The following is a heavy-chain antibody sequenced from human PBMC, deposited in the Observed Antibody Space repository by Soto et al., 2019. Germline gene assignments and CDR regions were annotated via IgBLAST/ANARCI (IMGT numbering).Heavy chain of an antibody. D-gene: IGHD1-7*01. CDR1: GGTFSSYA. J-gene: IGHJ5*01. CDR2: IIPIFGTA. V-gene: IGHV1-69*13. Sequence: SVKVSCKASGGTFSSYAISWVRQAPGQGPEWMGGIIPIFGTANYAQKFQGRVTITADESTSTAYMELSSLRSEDTAVYYCARALPPYNWNYVRFDPWGQGTLVTVSS. CDR3: ARALPPYNWNYVRFDP.